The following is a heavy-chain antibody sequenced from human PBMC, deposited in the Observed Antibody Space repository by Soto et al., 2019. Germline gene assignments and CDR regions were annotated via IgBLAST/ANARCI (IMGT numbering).Heavy chain of an antibody. V-gene: IGHV3-23*01. CDR2: ISGSGGST. D-gene: IGHD5-12*01. Sequence: EVQLLESGGGLVQPGGSLRLSCAASGFIFSSYAMSWVRQAPGKGLEWVSAISGSGGSTYYADSVKGRFTISRDNSKNTLYLQMNSLRAEDTAVYYCAKDSGYDFSVFYYYMDVWGKGTTVTVSS. CDR1: GFIFSSYA. CDR3: AKDSGYDFSVFYYYMDV. J-gene: IGHJ6*03.